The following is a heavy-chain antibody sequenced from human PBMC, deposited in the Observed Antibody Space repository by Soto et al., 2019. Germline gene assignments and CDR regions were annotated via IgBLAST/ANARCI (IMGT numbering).Heavy chain of an antibody. Sequence: GSLRLSCSASGFTFNNYAMHWVRQAPGKGLEYVSAITNNGDTTYYADSVKGRFTISRDNSKNTLYLQMSTLRAEDTAVYYCVKDGATVFGERLYYFDCWGQGTLVTVSS. CDR2: ITNNGDTT. CDR1: GFTFNNYA. J-gene: IGHJ4*02. CDR3: VKDGATVFGERLYYFDC. V-gene: IGHV3-64D*08. D-gene: IGHD4-17*01.